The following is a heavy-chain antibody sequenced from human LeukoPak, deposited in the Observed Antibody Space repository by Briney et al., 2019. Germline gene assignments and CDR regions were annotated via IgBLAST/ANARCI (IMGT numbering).Heavy chain of an antibody. D-gene: IGHD3-22*01. CDR3: ARGPYYYDSSGYYFDY. CDR2: IYYSGST. Sequence: SETLSLTCTVSGGSISSGDYYWSWIRQPPGTGLEWIGYIYYSGSTYYNPSLKSRVTISVDTSKNQFSLKLSSVTAADTAVYYCARGPYYYDSSGYYFDYWGQGTLVTVSS. V-gene: IGHV4-30-4*01. J-gene: IGHJ4*02. CDR1: GGSISSGDYY.